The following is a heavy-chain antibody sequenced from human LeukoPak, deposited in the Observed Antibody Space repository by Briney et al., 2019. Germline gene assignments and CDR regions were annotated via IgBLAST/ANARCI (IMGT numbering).Heavy chain of an antibody. CDR2: IDPNSGGT. D-gene: IGHD6-19*01. J-gene: IGHJ4*02. Sequence: GASVKVSCKASGYSFTGHYMHWVRQAPGQGLEWMGWIDPNSGGTNYAQNFQGRVTMTRDTSISTGYMELSRLTSDDSAIYYCTRWRGYSNGWSWPFDDWSQGTLVTVSS. CDR1: GYSFTGHY. V-gene: IGHV1-2*02. CDR3: TRWRGYSNGWSWPFDD.